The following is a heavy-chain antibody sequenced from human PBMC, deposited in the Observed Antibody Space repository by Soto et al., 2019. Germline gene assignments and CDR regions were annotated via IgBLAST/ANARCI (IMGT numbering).Heavy chain of an antibody. CDR3: ARGPNSLQH. J-gene: IGHJ1*01. D-gene: IGHD2-21*01. V-gene: IGHV4-39*01. CDR2: ISNSGGT. CDR1: GGAISSSTYY. Sequence: PSETLSLTCTVSGGAISSSTYYRARIRQPPGKGLHWIGSISNSGGTYFNPSLKSRVTISVDTSKNQFSLNLNSLTASDTAVYYCARGPNSLQHWGQGTLVTVSS.